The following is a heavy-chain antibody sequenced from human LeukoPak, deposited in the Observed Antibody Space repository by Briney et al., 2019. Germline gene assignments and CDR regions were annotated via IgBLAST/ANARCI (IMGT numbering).Heavy chain of an antibody. CDR3: ARAGYSYGHAPDY. CDR1: GYTFTSYD. J-gene: IGHJ4*02. V-gene: IGHV1-8*03. Sequence: ASVKVSCKASGYTFTSYDINWVRQATGQGLEWMGWMNPNSGNTGYAQKFQGRVTITRNTSISTAYMELSSLRSEDTAVYYCARAGYSYGHAPDYWGQGTLVTVSS. D-gene: IGHD5-18*01. CDR2: MNPNSGNT.